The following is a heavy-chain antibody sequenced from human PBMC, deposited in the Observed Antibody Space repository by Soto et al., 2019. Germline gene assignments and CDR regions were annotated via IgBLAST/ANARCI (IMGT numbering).Heavy chain of an antibody. CDR2: ISYSGIT. J-gene: IGHJ4*02. Sequence: SETLSLTCTVSGGSISSSSYYWGGIRQPPGKDMEWIGTISYSGITNYNPALNSRVTISVDPSKNQFSLKLTSVTAADTAIYFCARLQAAVPHYWGQGILVTVSS. D-gene: IGHD6-13*01. CDR1: GGSISSSSYY. V-gene: IGHV4-39*01. CDR3: ARLQAAVPHY.